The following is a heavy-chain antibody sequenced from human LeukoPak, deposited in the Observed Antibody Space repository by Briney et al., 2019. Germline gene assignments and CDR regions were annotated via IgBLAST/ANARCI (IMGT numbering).Heavy chain of an antibody. D-gene: IGHD3-10*01. CDR1: GGSISSYY. V-gene: IGHV4-59*08. CDR2: IWYSGST. Sequence: SETLSLTCTVSGGSISSYYWSWIRQPPGKGREWIGYIWYSGSTNYNPSLKSRVTISVDTSKKQFSPKLSSVTAADTAVYYCARHSGSGFDYWGQGTLVTVSS. CDR3: ARHSGSGFDY. J-gene: IGHJ4*02.